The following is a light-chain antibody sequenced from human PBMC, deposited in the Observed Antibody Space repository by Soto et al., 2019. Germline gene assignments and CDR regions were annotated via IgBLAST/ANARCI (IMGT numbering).Light chain of an antibody. CDR2: DVS. J-gene: IGLJ2*01. V-gene: IGLV2-11*01. Sequence: QSVLTQPRSVSGSPGQSVTISCTGTSRDIGGYNYVSWYQQHPGKAPKLMIYDVSERPSGVPDRFSASKSGNTASLTISGLQAEDEADYYCCSYAGSYTHVLFGGGTKVTVL. CDR1: SRDIGGYNY. CDR3: CSYAGSYTHVL.